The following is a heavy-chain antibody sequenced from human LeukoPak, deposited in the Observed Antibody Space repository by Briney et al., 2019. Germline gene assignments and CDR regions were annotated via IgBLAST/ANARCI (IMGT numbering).Heavy chain of an antibody. CDR3: ARPVDHDGFDY. CDR2: TYYSGNT. D-gene: IGHD3-9*01. CDR1: GGSISSSSRY. Sequence: SETLSLTCTVSGGSISSSSRYWGWIRQPPGKGLEWIGNTYYSGNTYYNPSLKSRVTISVDTSKNQFPLKLSSMTAADTAVYFCARPVDHDGFDYWGQGTLVTVSS. J-gene: IGHJ4*02. V-gene: IGHV4-39*01.